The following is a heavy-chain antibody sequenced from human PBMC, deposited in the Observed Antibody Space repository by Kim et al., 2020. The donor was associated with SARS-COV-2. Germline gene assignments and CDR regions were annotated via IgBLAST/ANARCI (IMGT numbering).Heavy chain of an antibody. CDR2: ISWSSGSI. D-gene: IGHD6-19*01. V-gene: IGHV3-9*01. CDR3: AKGGKVAAFYYYYGMDV. Sequence: GGSLRLSCAASGFNFDDYAMHWVRQAPGKGLEWVSGISWSSGSIGYADSVKGRFTISRDNAKNSLYLEMNSLRAEDTALYYCAKGGKVAAFYYYYGMDVWGQGTTVTDS. CDR1: GFNFDDYA. J-gene: IGHJ6*02.